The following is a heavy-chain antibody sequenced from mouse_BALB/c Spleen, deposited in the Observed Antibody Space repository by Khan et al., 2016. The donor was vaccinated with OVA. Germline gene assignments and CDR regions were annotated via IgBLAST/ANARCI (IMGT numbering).Heavy chain of an antibody. Sequence: QVQLQQSEAELVKPGASVKLSCKTSGYTFTNYWIQWIKQRPGQGLEWIGEIFPGTGTTYYNENFKGKATLTIDTSSTTAYMQLSSLTSEDSAVYFCARGYLGNYEFAYWGQGTLVTVSA. J-gene: IGHJ3*01. CDR3: ARGYLGNYEFAY. CDR2: IFPGTGTT. CDR1: GYTFTNYW. D-gene: IGHD2-1*01. V-gene: IGHV1S132*01.